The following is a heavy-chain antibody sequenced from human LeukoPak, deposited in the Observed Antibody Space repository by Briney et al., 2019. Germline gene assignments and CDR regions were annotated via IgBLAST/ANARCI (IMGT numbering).Heavy chain of an antibody. Sequence: GGPLRLSCTASGFTFGDYLMSWFRQAPGKGLEWIGFISGGTTEYAASVKGRFTITRDDSTSIAYLQMNSLTTEDTAVYYCSRGSGWLSVYWGQGTLVTVSS. V-gene: IGHV3-49*03. CDR1: GFTFGDYL. CDR3: SRGSGWLSVY. J-gene: IGHJ4*02. CDR2: ISGGTT. D-gene: IGHD6-19*01.